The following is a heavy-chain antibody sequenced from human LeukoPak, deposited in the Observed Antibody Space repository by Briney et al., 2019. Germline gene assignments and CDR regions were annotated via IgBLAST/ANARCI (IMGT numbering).Heavy chain of an antibody. CDR3: ARVGPDCGGDCYSN. D-gene: IGHD2-21*02. CDR1: GYTFTGYY. J-gene: IGHJ4*02. Sequence: ASVKDSCKTSGYTFTGYYIHWVRQAPGQGLEWMGWINGNTGSTNYAQKFQDRVAMTRDTSISTAYMDLNRLRSDDTAVYFCARVGPDCGGDCYSNWGQGTLVTVSS. CDR2: INGNTGST. V-gene: IGHV1-2*02.